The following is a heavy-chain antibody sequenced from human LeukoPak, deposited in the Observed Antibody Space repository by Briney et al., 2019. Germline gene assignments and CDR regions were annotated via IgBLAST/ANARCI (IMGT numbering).Heavy chain of an antibody. D-gene: IGHD1-26*01. V-gene: IGHV6-1*01. Sequence: SETLSLTCAISGDSVSNKNGAWNWIRHSPSRGLEWLGRTYYRSEWSTDYAFPVKGRITINADPSKNQFSLQLGSVTPEDTAVYYCASGWALMFWGQGTPVTVSS. CDR1: GDSVSNKNGA. J-gene: IGHJ4*02. CDR3: ASGWALMF. CDR2: TYYRSEWST.